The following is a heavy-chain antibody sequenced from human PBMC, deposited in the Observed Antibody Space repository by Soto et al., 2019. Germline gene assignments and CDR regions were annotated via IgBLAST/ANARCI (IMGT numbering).Heavy chain of an antibody. CDR2: INHSGST. Sequence: QVQLQQWGAGLLKPSETLSLTCAVYGGSFSGYYWSWIRQPPGKGLEWIGEINHSGSTNYNPSLKSRVTISVNTSKNQSSLKLSSVTAADTAVYYCARLLKWRRAPPNWFDPWGQGTLVTVSS. V-gene: IGHV4-34*01. D-gene: IGHD1-26*01. J-gene: IGHJ5*02. CDR1: GGSFSGYY. CDR3: ARLLKWRRAPPNWFDP.